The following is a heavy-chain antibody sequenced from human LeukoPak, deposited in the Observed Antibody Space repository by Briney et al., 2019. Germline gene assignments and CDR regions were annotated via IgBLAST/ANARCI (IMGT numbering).Heavy chain of an antibody. V-gene: IGHV4-38-2*02. CDR3: ARVPTYYYDSSGYSDY. D-gene: IGHD3-22*01. CDR2: IYYSGST. CDR1: GYSISSGYY. J-gene: IGHJ4*02. Sequence: PSETLSLTCTVSGYSISSGYYWGWIRQLPGKGLEWIGSIYYSGSTYYNPSLKSRITISVDTSKNQFSLKLSSVTAADTAVYYCARVPTYYYDSSGYSDYWGQGTLVTVSS.